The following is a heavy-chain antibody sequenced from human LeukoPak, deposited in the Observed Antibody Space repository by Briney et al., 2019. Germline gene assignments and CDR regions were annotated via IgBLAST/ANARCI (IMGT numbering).Heavy chain of an antibody. Sequence: ASVKVSCKASGGTFSSYAISWVRQATAQGLEWMGWMNPNSGNTGYAQKFQGRVTMTRNTSISTAYMELSSLRSEDTAVYYCARGLRKQQLVPLGYWGQGTLVTVSS. CDR2: MNPNSGNT. V-gene: IGHV1-8*02. J-gene: IGHJ4*02. D-gene: IGHD6-13*01. CDR1: GGTFSSYA. CDR3: ARGLRKQQLVPLGY.